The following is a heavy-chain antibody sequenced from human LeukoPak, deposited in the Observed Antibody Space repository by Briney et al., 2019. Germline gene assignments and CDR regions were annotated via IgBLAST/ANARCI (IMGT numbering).Heavy chain of an antibody. V-gene: IGHV3-66*01. Sequence: GGSLRLSCAASGFTVSSNYMSWVRQAPGKRLEWVSVIRSGGSSYYADSVKGRFTVSRDNSKNTLFLQMNSLRAEDTAVYYCARSLYFDYWGQGTLVTVSS. CDR3: ARSLYFDY. J-gene: IGHJ4*02. CDR1: GFTVSSNY. CDR2: IRSGGSS.